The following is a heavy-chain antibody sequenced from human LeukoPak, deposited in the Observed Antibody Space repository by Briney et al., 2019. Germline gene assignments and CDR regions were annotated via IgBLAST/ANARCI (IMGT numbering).Heavy chain of an antibody. CDR1: GGSFSGYY. CDR2: INHSGST. J-gene: IGHJ5*02. CDR3: ARGLLLWFGELNWFDP. V-gene: IGHV4-34*01. D-gene: IGHD3-10*01. Sequence: SETLSLTCAVYGGSFSGYYWSWIRQPPGKGLEWIGEINHSGSTNYNPSLKSRVTISVDTSKNQFSLKLSSVTAADTAVYYCARGLLLWFGELNWFDPWGQGTLVTASS.